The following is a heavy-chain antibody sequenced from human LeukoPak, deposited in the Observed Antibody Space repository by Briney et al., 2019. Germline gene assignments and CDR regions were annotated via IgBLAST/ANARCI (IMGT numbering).Heavy chain of an antibody. CDR1: GFTFSSYT. CDR3: AREVEGVTSN. CDR2: ITSSSTYI. Sequence: GGSLRLSCAASGFTFSSYTMNWVRQAPGKGLEWVSSITSSSTYIYYADSVKGRFTISRDNAQNPLYLQMNSLRAEDTAVYYCAREVEGVTSNWGQGTMVTVSS. J-gene: IGHJ3*01. V-gene: IGHV3-21*01. D-gene: IGHD3-16*01.